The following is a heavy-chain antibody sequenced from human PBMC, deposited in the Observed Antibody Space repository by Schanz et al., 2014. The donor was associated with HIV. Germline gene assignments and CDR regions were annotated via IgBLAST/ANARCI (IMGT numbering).Heavy chain of an antibody. CDR3: ARGMGLRWFGDLRGPFDY. J-gene: IGHJ4*02. Sequence: VQLVESGGGLVQPGGSLRLSCAASGFTFSRYWMTWIRQRPGKGLEWIGYIEYTGSTYHNPSLKSRLSISVDTSKNQFSLKLSSVSAADTAVYFCARGMGLRWFGDLRGPFDYWGQGTLVTVSA. CDR2: IEYTGST. CDR1: GFTFSRYW. D-gene: IGHD3-10*01. V-gene: IGHV4-59*06.